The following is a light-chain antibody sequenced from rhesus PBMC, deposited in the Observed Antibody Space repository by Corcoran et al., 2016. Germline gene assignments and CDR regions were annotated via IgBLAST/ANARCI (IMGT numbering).Light chain of an antibody. CDR3: QHGYGILFT. Sequence: DIQMTQSPSSLSASVGDRVTITCRASQGISNNLAWYPPKPGKVPKLLIYKASTLQSGIPSRVSGRGSGTDFTLTISSLQPEDVATYYCQHGYGILFTFGPGTKLDIK. CDR2: KAS. J-gene: IGKJ3*01. V-gene: IGKV1-25*01. CDR1: QGISNN.